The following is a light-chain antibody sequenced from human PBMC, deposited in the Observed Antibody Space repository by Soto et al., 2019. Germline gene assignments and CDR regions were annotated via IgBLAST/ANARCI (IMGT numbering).Light chain of an antibody. V-gene: IGKV1-33*01. CDR2: DAS. CDR3: QQYDNLLT. Sequence: DIQMTQSPSSLSASVGDRVTITCQASQDISNYLNWYQQKPGKAPKLLIYDASNLETGVPSRFSGSGSGTDFTYTISSLQPEDIATYYCQQYDNLLTVGGGTKVEI. J-gene: IGKJ4*01. CDR1: QDISNY.